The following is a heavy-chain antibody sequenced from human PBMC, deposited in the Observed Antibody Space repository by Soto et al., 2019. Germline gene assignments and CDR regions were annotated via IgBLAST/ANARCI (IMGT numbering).Heavy chain of an antibody. J-gene: IGHJ4*02. Sequence: ASVKVSCKASGYTFTSYAMHWVRQAPGQRLEWMGWINAGNGNTKYSQKFQGRVTITRDTSASTAYMELSSLRSEDTAVYYCASGQGVATIKTPRYYFDYWGQGTLVTVSS. CDR1: GYTFTSYA. D-gene: IGHD5-12*01. CDR3: ASGQGVATIKTPRYYFDY. CDR2: INAGNGNT. V-gene: IGHV1-3*01.